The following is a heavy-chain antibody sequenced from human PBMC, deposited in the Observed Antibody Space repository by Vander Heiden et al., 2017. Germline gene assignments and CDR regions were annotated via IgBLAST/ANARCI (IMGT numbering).Heavy chain of an antibody. J-gene: IGHJ6*02. Sequence: GESGGGVVQPGRSLRLSCAASGFTFSSYGMHWVRQAPGKGLEWVAVIWYDGSNKYYADSVKGRVTISRDNSKNTLYRQMNSLRAEDTAVYYCARDQMGASRDDYYYGMDVWGQGTTVTVSS. CDR1: GFTFSSYG. CDR2: IWYDGSNK. D-gene: IGHD2-8*01. CDR3: ARDQMGASRDDYYYGMDV. V-gene: IGHV3-33*01.